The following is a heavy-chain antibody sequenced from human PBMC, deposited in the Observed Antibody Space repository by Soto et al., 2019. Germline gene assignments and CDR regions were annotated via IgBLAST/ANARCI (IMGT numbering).Heavy chain of an antibody. V-gene: IGHV1-69*06. CDR2: IVPMFGTS. J-gene: IGHJ6*02. Sequence: SVKVSCQASGGTFSNHAISWVRQAPGQGLEWMGGIVPMFGTSNYAQKFQGRVTTTADKSTNTAYMELSSLTSEDTAVYYCARGDDFDYYYGVDVWGQGTTVTVSS. CDR1: GGTFSNHA. CDR3: ARGDDFDYYYGVDV. D-gene: IGHD3-16*01.